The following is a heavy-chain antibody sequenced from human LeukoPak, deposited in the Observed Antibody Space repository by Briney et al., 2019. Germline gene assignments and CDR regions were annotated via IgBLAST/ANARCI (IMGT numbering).Heavy chain of an antibody. CDR2: ISSSSSYI. J-gene: IGHJ6*03. CDR1: GFTFSSYS. V-gene: IGHV3-21*01. Sequence: PGGSLRLSCAASGFTFSSYSMNWVRQAPGKGLEWVSSISSSSSYIYYADSVKGRFTISRGNAKNSLYLQMNSLRAEDTAVYYCARDLIRGYMDVWGKGTTVTVSS. CDR3: ARDLIRGYMDV. D-gene: IGHD3-16*01.